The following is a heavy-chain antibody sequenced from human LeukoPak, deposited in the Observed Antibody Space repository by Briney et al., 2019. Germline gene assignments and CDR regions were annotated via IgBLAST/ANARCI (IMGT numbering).Heavy chain of an antibody. J-gene: IGHJ3*02. CDR2: ISGSGGST. Sequence: PGGSLRLSCAASGFTFSSYSMNWVRQAPGKGLEWVSAISGSGGSTYYADSVKGRFTISRDNSKNTLYLQMNSLRAEDTAVYYCAKPEAIVGATADDAFDIWGQGTMVTVSS. D-gene: IGHD1-26*01. V-gene: IGHV3-23*01. CDR1: GFTFSSYS. CDR3: AKPEAIVGATADDAFDI.